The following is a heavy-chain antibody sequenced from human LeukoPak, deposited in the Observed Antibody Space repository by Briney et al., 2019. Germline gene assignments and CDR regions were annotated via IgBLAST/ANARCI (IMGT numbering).Heavy chain of an antibody. CDR1: VYTFTGYY. J-gene: IGHJ4*02. CDR2: MNPNSGNT. CDR3: ARGPYYYDSSGYYLIDY. Sequence: GASVKVSCKAAVYTFTGYYMFWVRQAPGQGLEWMGWMNPNSGNTGYAQKFQGRVTMTRNTSISTAYMELSSLRSEDTAVYYCARGPYYYDSSGYYLIDYWGQGTLVTVSS. D-gene: IGHD3-22*01. V-gene: IGHV1-8*01.